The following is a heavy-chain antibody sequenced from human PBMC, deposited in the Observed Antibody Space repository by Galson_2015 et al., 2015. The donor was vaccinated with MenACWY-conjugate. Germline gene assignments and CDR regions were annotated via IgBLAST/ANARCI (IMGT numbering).Heavy chain of an antibody. J-gene: IGHJ4*02. Sequence: SVKVSCKASGNTFTVYYFHWVRQAPGQGLEWMGRINPNSGGGNSAQRFQGRVTLTRVTSVSTLYMELNRLTPDDTAVYYCTRGPLRAAGDSFDSWGQGTLVTVS. D-gene: IGHD6-13*01. CDR1: GNTFTVYY. CDR2: INPNSGGG. CDR3: TRGPLRAAGDSFDS. V-gene: IGHV1-2*06.